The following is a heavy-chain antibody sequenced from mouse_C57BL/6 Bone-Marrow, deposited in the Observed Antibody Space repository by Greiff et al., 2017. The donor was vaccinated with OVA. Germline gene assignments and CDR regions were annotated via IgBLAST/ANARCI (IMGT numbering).Heavy chain of an antibody. CDR1: GYAFSSSW. CDR2: IYPGDGDT. D-gene: IGHD2-4*01. V-gene: IGHV1-82*01. J-gene: IGHJ3*01. Sequence: QVHVKQSGPELVKPGASVKISCKASGYAFSSSWMNWVKQRPGKGLEWIGRIYPGDGDTNYNGKFKGKATLTADKSSSTAYMQLSSLTSEDSSVYFCARSVDYDPSWFAYWGQGTLVTVSA. CDR3: ARSVDYDPSWFAY.